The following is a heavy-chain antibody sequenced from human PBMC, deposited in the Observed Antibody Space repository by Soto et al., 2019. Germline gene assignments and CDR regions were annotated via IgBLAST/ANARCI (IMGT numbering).Heavy chain of an antibody. CDR2: ISYDGSNK. J-gene: IGHJ4*02. D-gene: IGHD2-2*01. CDR3: AKGGWGTGYCSSTSCYPFDY. CDR1: GFTFSSYG. V-gene: IGHV3-30*18. Sequence: QVQLVESGGGVVQPGRSLRLSCAASGFTFSSYGMHWVRQAPGKGLEWVAVISYDGSNKYYADSVKGRFTISRDNSKNTLYLQMNSLRSEDTDVYSCAKGGWGTGYCSSTSCYPFDYWGQGTLVTVSS.